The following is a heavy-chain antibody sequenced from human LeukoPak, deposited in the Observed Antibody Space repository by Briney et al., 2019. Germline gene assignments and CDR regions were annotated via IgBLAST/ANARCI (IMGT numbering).Heavy chain of an antibody. CDR1: GGSISSSSYY. V-gene: IGHV4-39*01. D-gene: IGHD2-2*01. CDR3: ALTYCSSTSCPYGY. CDR2: IYYSGST. Sequence: SETLSLTCTVSGGSISSSSYYWGWIRQPPGKGLEWIGSIYYSGSTYYNPSLKSRVTISVDTSKNQFSLKLSSVTAADTAVYYCALTYCSSTSCPYGYWGQGTLVTVSS. J-gene: IGHJ4*02.